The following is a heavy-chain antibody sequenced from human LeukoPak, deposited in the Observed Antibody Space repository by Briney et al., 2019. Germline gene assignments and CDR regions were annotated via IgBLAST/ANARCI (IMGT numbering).Heavy chain of an antibody. D-gene: IGHD1-26*01. J-gene: IGHJ4*02. CDR2: IYYSGST. Sequence: SETLSLTCTVSGGSISSGGYYWSWIRQPPGKGLEWIGYIYYSGSTNYNPSLKSRVTISVDTSKNQFSLKLSSVTAADTAVYYCARDPGGSYYDYWGQGTLVTVSS. V-gene: IGHV4-61*08. CDR1: GGSISSGGYY. CDR3: ARDPGGSYYDY.